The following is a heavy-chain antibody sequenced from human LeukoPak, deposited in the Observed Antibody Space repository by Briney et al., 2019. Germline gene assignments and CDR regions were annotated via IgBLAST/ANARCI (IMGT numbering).Heavy chain of an antibody. CDR1: GGSISIYY. J-gene: IGHJ6*03. CDR2: IFTSGIT. Sequence: SETLSLTCTVSGGSISIYYWNWIRQPAGRGLEWIGRIFTSGITNYNPSLKSRVTMSVDTSKNQFSLNLSSVIAADTAIYYCARETSGTYYNPLGYMDVWGKGTTVTVSS. CDR3: ARETSGTYYNPLGYMDV. V-gene: IGHV4-4*07. D-gene: IGHD3-10*01.